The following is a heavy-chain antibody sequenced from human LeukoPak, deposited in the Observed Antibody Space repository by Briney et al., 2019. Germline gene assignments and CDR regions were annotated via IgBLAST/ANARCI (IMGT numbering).Heavy chain of an antibody. V-gene: IGHV1-69*13. CDR3: ARVNVGYCSSTSCYYFDY. Sequence: ASVKVSCKASGGTFSSYAISWVRQAPGQGLEWMGGIIPIFGTANYAQKFQGRVTITADESTSTAYMELSSLRSEDTAVYYCARVNVGYCSSTSCYYFDYWGQGTLVTVSS. CDR2: IIPIFGTA. CDR1: GGTFSSYA. J-gene: IGHJ4*02. D-gene: IGHD2-2*01.